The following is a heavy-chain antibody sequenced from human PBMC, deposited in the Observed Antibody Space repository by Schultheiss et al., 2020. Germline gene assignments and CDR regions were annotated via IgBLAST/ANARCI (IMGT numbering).Heavy chain of an antibody. CDR3: ASGLPSGF. CDR2: INHSGST. V-gene: IGHV4-39*07. J-gene: IGHJ3*01. CDR1: GGSISSSSYY. Sequence: SETLSLTCTVSGGSISSSSYYWSWIRQPPGKGLEWIGEINHSGSTNYNPSLKSRVTISVDTSKNQFSLKLSSVTAADTAVYYCASGLPSGFWGQGTMVTVSS. D-gene: IGHD2-15*01.